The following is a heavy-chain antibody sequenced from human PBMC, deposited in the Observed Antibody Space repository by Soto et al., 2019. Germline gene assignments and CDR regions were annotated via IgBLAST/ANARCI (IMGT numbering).Heavy chain of an antibody. CDR3: ASEILGYCSSTSCYQDWYFDL. V-gene: IGHV4-34*01. CDR1: GGSFSGYY. Sequence: QVQLQQWGAGLLKPSETLSLTCAVYGGSFSGYYWSWIRQPPGKGLEWIGEINHSGSTNYNPSLKSRVTISVDTSKNQFSLKLSSVTAADTAVYYCASEILGYCSSTSCYQDWYFDLWGRGTLVTVSS. D-gene: IGHD2-2*01. CDR2: INHSGST. J-gene: IGHJ2*01.